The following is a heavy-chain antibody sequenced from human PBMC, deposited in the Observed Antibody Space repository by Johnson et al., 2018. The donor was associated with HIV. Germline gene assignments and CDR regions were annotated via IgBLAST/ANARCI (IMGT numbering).Heavy chain of an antibody. CDR1: GFTFSNAW. CDR2: IRSKGNNYAT. Sequence: VQLVESGGGLVKPGGSLRLSCAASGFTFSNAWMSWVRQAPGKGLEWVGRIRSKGNNYATAYAASVKGRFTISRDNSKDTLYLEMNSLRVEDTAVYYCAKIPGANWGSPDDFDVWGQGTMVTVSS. J-gene: IGHJ3*01. D-gene: IGHD7-27*01. V-gene: IGHV3-15*05. CDR3: AKIPGANWGSPDDFDV.